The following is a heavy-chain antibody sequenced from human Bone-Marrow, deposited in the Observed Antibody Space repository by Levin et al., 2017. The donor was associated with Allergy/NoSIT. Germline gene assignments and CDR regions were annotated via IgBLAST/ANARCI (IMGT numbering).Heavy chain of an antibody. CDR1: EFKF. Sequence: QSGESLKISCVGSEFKFMAWFRQAPGKGLEWVSAISGSGMNTYYAESVKGRFTISRDNSRDTLYLQMNSLRTDDTASYYCAKDRPGYSWSSWGRGTLVIVSS. V-gene: IGHV3-23*01. D-gene: IGHD2-21*01. J-gene: IGHJ5*02. CDR3: AKDRPGYSWSS. CDR2: ISGSGMNT.